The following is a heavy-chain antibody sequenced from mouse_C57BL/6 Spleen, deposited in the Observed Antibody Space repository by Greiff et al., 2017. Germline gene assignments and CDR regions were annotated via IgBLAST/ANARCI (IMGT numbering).Heavy chain of an antibody. J-gene: IGHJ1*03. CDR1: GFTFTDYY. CDR3: ASLYYDYESWYFDV. V-gene: IGHV7-3*01. CDR2: IRNKANGYTT. Sequence: EVMLVESGGGLVQPGGSLSLSCAASGFTFTDYYMSWVRQPPGKALEWLGFIRNKANGYTTEYSASVKGRFTISRDNSQSILYLQMNALRAEDSATYYCASLYYDYESWYFDVWGTGTTVTVSS. D-gene: IGHD2-4*01.